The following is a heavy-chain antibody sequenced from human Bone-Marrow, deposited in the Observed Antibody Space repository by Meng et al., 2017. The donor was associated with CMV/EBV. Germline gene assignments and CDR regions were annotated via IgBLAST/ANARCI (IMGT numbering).Heavy chain of an antibody. V-gene: IGHV1-8*02. D-gene: IGHD1-26*01. CDR1: GYTFSTYD. Sequence: ASVKVSCKASGYTFSTYDINWVRLATGQGLEWMGWMNANSGNTGYAQKFQGRVSMTRDTSTSTVYMELSSLRSEDTAVYYCARSGSYFHQFDYWGQGTLVTVSS. CDR3: ARSGSYFHQFDY. CDR2: MNANSGNT. J-gene: IGHJ4*02.